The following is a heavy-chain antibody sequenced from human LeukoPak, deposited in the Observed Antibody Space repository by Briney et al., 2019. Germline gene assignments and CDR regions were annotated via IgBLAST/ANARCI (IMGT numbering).Heavy chain of an antibody. D-gene: IGHD6-19*01. Sequence: GGSLRLSCEASGFTFSSYWMSWVRQAPGKGLEWVANIKTDGSEKYYVDSVKGRFTISRDNAKNSLYLQMNSLRAEDTAVYYCAKGLQWLPFDYWGQGTLVTVSS. J-gene: IGHJ4*02. CDR2: IKTDGSEK. CDR1: GFTFSSYW. CDR3: AKGLQWLPFDY. V-gene: IGHV3-7*03.